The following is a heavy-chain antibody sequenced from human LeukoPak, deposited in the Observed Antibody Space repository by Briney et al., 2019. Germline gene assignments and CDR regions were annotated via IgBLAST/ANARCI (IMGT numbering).Heavy chain of an antibody. Sequence: GGSLRLSCAASGFTFSSYAMHWVRQAPGKGLEWVAVISYDGGNKYYADSVKGRFTISRDNSKNTLYLQMNSLRAEDTAVYYCARGGIVVVPAAMLWFDYWGQGTLVTVSS. CDR2: ISYDGGNK. V-gene: IGHV3-30-3*01. CDR3: ARGGIVVVPAAMLWFDY. CDR1: GFTFSSYA. D-gene: IGHD2-2*01. J-gene: IGHJ4*02.